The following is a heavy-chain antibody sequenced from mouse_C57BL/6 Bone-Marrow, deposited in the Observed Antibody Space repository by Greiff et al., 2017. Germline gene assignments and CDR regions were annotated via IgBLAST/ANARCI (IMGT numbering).Heavy chain of an antibody. CDR2: IYPGSGNT. J-gene: IGHJ2*01. CDR1: GYSFTSYY. Sequence: VQLQQPGTELVKPGASVKLSCKASGYSFTSYYIHWVKQRPGQGLEWIGWIYPGSGNTKYNEKFKGKATLPADPSSSTAYMQLSSLTSEYSAVEYCARSPYLLWLRRRDYWGQGTTLTVSA. V-gene: IGHV1-66*01. D-gene: IGHD2-2*01. CDR3: ARSPYLLWLRRRDY.